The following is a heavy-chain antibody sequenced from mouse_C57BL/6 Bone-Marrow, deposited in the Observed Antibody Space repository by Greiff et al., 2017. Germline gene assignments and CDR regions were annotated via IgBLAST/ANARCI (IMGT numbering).Heavy chain of an antibody. D-gene: IGHD2-5*01. CDR3: ARRYYSNWGYYFDY. CDR2: IDPANGNT. V-gene: IGHV14-3*01. Sequence: DVKLVESVAELVRPGASVKLSCTASGFNIKNTYMHWVKQRPEQGLEWIGRIDPANGNTKYAPKFQGKATITADPSSNTAYLQLSSLTSEDTAIYYCARRYYSNWGYYFDYWGQGTTLTVSS. CDR1: GFNIKNTY. J-gene: IGHJ2*01.